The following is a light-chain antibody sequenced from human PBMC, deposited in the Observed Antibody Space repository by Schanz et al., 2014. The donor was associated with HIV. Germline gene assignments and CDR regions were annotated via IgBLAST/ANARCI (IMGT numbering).Light chain of an antibody. CDR3: AAWDDSLNGWV. Sequence: QSVLTQPPSASGTPGQRVTISCSGSSSNIGINTVNWYQHLPGTAPKLLIYKDSRRPSGVPDRFSGSGSGTSASLAISGLQSEDEADYYCAAWDDSLNGWVFGGGTKLTVL. J-gene: IGLJ3*02. CDR2: KDS. V-gene: IGLV1-44*01. CDR1: SSNIGINT.